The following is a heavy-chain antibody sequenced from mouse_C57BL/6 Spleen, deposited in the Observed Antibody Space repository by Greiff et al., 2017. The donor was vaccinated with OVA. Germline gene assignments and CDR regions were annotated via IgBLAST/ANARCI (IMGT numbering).Heavy chain of an antibody. CDR2: INYDGSST. V-gene: IGHV5-16*01. Sequence: EVKLMESEGGLVQPGSSMKLSCTASGFTFSDYYMAWVRQVPEKGLEWVANINYDGSSTYYLDSLKSRFIISRDNAKNILYLQMSSLKSEDTATYYCARDDGYYDWYFDVWGTGTTVTVSS. CDR3: ARDDGYYDWYFDV. CDR1: GFTFSDYY. D-gene: IGHD2-3*01. J-gene: IGHJ1*03.